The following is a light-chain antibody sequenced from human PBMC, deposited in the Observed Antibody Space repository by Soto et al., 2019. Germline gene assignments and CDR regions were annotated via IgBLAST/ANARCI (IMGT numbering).Light chain of an antibody. CDR1: QDIKQY. J-gene: IGKJ4*01. CDR3: QQSYSTPLT. Sequence: DIKMTQSPSSLSATVGDRITITCQASQDIKQYVNWYQQKPGKAPVLLIFDGSRLEAGAPSRFSGSGLGTEFSFTISSLQPEDFATYYCQQSYSTPLTFGGGTKVDI. CDR2: DGS. V-gene: IGKV1-33*01.